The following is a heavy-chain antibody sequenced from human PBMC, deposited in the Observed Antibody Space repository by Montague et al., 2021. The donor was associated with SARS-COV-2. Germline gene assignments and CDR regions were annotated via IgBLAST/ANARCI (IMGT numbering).Heavy chain of an antibody. J-gene: IGHJ6*02. V-gene: IGHV4-4*07. CDR2: IYSSGGT. CDR1: GGSLSGHW. CDR3: AREHDERNYYIFDV. Sequence: SETLSLTCSVSGGSLSGHWWSWMRQPPRRGREGIGRIYSSGGTNYNPSFKSRRTMSVDMSKNEFSLRLSSVTAADTALYYCAREHDERNYYIFDVWGQGTTVIVSS. D-gene: IGHD3-16*01.